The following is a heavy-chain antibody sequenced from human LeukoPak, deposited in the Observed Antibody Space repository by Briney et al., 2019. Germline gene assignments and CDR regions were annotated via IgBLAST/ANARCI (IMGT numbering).Heavy chain of an antibody. V-gene: IGHV1-2*04. CDR3: ARGGRETYCSGGSCYLWYFDY. Sequence: GASVKVSCKASGYTFTGYYMHWVRQAPGQGLEWMGWINPNSGGTNYAQKFQGWVTMTRDTSISTAYMELSRLRSDDTAVYYCARGGRETYCSGGSCYLWYFDYWGQGTLVTVSS. D-gene: IGHD2-15*01. CDR2: INPNSGGT. CDR1: GYTFTGYY. J-gene: IGHJ4*02.